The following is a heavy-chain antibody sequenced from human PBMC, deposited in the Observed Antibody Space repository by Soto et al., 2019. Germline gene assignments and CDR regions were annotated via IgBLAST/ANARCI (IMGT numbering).Heavy chain of an antibody. J-gene: IGHJ6*02. D-gene: IGHD4-17*01. CDR3: ARDNQLRAHGMDV. V-gene: IGHV1-69*13. CDR1: GGTFSSYA. Sequence: ASVKVSCKASGGTFSSYAISWVRQAPGQGLEWMGGIIPIFGTANYAQKFQGRVTITADESTSTAYMELSSLRSEDTAVYYCARDNQLRAHGMDVWGQGTTVTVSS. CDR2: IIPIFGTA.